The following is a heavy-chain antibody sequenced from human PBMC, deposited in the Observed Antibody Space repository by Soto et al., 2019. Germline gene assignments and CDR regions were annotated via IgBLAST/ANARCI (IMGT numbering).Heavy chain of an antibody. J-gene: IGHJ4*02. D-gene: IGHD6-19*01. V-gene: IGHV3-30-3*01. CDR2: ISYDGSNK. CDR1: GFTFSSYA. Sequence: QVQLVESGGGVVQPGRSLRLSCAASGFTFSSYAMHWVRQAPGKGLEWVAVISYDGSNKYYADSVKGRFTISRDNSKNTLYLQMNSLRAEDTAVYYCAREFRDSSGCYLSDYWGQGTLVTVSS. CDR3: AREFRDSSGCYLSDY.